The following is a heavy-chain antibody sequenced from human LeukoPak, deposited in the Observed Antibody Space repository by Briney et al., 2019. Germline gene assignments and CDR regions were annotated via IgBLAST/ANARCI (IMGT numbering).Heavy chain of an antibody. CDR3: AKGPRCSGGSCYDGHAFDI. CDR2: IRYDGSNK. CDR1: GFTFSSYG. Sequence: GGSLRLSCAASGFTFSSYGMHWVRQAPGKGLEWVAFIRYDGSNKYYADSVKGRFTISRDNSKNTLYLQMNSLRAEDTAVYYCAKGPRCSGGSCYDGHAFDIWGQGTMVTVSS. V-gene: IGHV3-30*02. D-gene: IGHD2-15*01. J-gene: IGHJ3*02.